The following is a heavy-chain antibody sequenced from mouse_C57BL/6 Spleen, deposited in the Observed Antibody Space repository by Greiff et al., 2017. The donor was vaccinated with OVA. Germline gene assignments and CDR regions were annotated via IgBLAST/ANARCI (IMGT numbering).Heavy chain of an antibody. V-gene: IGHV1-82*01. J-gene: IGHJ4*01. CDR2: IYPGDGDT. Sequence: QVQLKQSGPELVKPGASVKISCKASGYAFSSSWMNWVKQRPGKGLEWIGRIYPGDGDTNYNGKFKGKATLTADKSSSTAYMQLSSLTSEDSAVYCCAREDLDGNYLDYWGQGTSVTVSS. CDR3: AREDLDGNYLDY. D-gene: IGHD2-1*01. CDR1: GYAFSSSW.